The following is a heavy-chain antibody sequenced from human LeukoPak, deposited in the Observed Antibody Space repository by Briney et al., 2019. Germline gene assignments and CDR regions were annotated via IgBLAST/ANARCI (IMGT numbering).Heavy chain of an antibody. J-gene: IGHJ4*02. CDR1: GFTFSSYS. CDR3: ARDLRNSGSYCFGY. CDR2: ISSSSSYI. D-gene: IGHD1-26*01. Sequence: GGSLRLSCAAFGFTFSSYSMNWVRQAPGKGLEWVSSISSSSSYIYYADSVKGRFTISRDNAKNSLYLQMNSLRAEDTAVYYCARDLRNSGSYCFGYWGQGTLVTVSS. V-gene: IGHV3-21*01.